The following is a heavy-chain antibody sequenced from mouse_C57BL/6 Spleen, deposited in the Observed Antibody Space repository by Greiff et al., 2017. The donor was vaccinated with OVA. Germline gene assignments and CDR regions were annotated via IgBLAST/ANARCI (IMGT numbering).Heavy chain of an antibody. Sequence: EVQLQQSGPELVKPGASVKISCKASGYTFTDYYMNWVKQSHGKSLEWIGDINPNNGGTSYNQKFKGKATLTVDKSSSTAYMELRSLTSEDSAVYYCAYSNYEAMDYWGQGTSVTVSS. CDR1: GYTFTDYY. J-gene: IGHJ4*01. V-gene: IGHV1-26*01. D-gene: IGHD2-5*01. CDR3: AYSNYEAMDY. CDR2: INPNNGGT.